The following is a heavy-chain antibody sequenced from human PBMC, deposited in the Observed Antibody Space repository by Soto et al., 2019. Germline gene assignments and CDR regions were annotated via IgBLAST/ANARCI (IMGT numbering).Heavy chain of an antibody. CDR1: GFTVSSNY. J-gene: IGHJ3*02. Sequence: GGSLRLSCAASGFTVSSNYMSWVRQAPGKGLEWVSVIYSGGSTYYADSVKGRFTISRDNSKNTLYLQMNSLRAEDTAVYYCARYVVGPTGHGAFDIWGQGTMVTVSS. D-gene: IGHD1-26*01. CDR3: ARYVVGPTGHGAFDI. V-gene: IGHV3-53*01. CDR2: IYSGGST.